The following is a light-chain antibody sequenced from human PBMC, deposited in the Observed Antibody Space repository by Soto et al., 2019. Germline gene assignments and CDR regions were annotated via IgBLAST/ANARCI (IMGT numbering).Light chain of an antibody. Sequence: DIQMTQSPSTLSASVGDRVTITCRASQSISSWLAWYQQKPGKAPKLLIYDASSLESGVPSRFSGSGSGTEFTLTISSLQTDDFETYYCQQYNSYSKWTFGQGTKVEIK. CDR1: QSISSW. CDR2: DAS. V-gene: IGKV1-5*01. CDR3: QQYNSYSKWT. J-gene: IGKJ1*01.